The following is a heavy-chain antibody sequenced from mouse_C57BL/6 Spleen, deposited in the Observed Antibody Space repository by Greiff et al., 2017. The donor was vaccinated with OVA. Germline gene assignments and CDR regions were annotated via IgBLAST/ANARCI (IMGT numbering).Heavy chain of an antibody. CDR1: GYTFTTYR. D-gene: IGHD1-1*01. CDR2: IHPCNGDT. Sequence: QVQLQESGAELVKPGASVKLSCKASGYTFTTYRMDWVKQNPGKSLEWIGNIHPCNGDTKYTEKFKGKATLTVDKSSSTVYLELSLLTADDSAVDYCARRGDGSGYGAMDYWGQGTSVTVSS. J-gene: IGHJ4*01. V-gene: IGHV1-47*01. CDR3: ARRGDGSGYGAMDY.